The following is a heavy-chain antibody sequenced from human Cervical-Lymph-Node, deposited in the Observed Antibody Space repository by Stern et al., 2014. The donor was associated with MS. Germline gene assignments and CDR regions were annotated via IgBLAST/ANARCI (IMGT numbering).Heavy chain of an antibody. V-gene: IGHV1-8*01. J-gene: IGHJ4*02. Sequence: QVQLVQSGAEVKKPGASVKVSCKASGYTFTSYDINWVRQATGQGLEWMGWMNPNSGNTGYAQKFQGRVTMTRNTSISTAYMELSSLRSEDTAVYYCARGGYCSGGSCYGLFDYWGQGTLVTVSS. D-gene: IGHD2-15*01. CDR2: MNPNSGNT. CDR1: GYTFTSYD. CDR3: ARGGYCSGGSCYGLFDY.